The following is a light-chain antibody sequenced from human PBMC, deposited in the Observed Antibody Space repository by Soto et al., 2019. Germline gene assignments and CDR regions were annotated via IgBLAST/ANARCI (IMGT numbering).Light chain of an antibody. CDR1: QSVSSSY. CDR3: QQYGSSPRKT. J-gene: IGKJ1*01. CDR2: GAS. V-gene: IGKV3-20*01. Sequence: EIVLTQSPGTLSLSPGERATLSCRASQSVSSSYLAWYQQKPGQAPRLLIYGASSRATGIPDRFSGSGSGTDFTLTISRLEPEDFAVYYCQQYGSSPRKTVGQGTKVDIK.